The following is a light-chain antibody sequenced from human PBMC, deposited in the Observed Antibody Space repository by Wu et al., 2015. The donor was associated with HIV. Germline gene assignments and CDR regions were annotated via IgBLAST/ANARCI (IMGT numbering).Light chain of an antibody. CDR3: QQYNTYLKT. V-gene: IGKV1-5*03. CDR2: KAS. J-gene: IGKJ1*01. CDR1: QSIDNS. Sequence: DIQMTQSPSTLSASVGDRVTITCRASQSIDNSVAWYQQKPGKVPKLLIYKASSLESGVPSRFSGSGSGTEFTLTISSLQPDDFATYYCQQYNTYLKTFGQGTKVEIK.